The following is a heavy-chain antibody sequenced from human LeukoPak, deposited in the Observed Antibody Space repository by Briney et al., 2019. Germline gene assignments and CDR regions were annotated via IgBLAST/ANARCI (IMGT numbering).Heavy chain of an antibody. D-gene: IGHD3-9*01. CDR3: AKAPYDILTGYYPWGFDY. J-gene: IGHJ4*02. CDR1: GFTFSSYA. Sequence: PGGSLRLSCAASGFTFSSYAMSWVRQAPGKGLEWVSAISGSGGSTYYADSVKGRFTISRDNSKNTLYLQMNSLRAEDTAVYYCAKAPYDILTGYYPWGFDYWGQGTLVTVSS. CDR2: ISGSGGST. V-gene: IGHV3-23*01.